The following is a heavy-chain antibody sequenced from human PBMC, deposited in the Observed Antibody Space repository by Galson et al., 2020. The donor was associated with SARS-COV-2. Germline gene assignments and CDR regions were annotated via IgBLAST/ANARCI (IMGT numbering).Heavy chain of an antibody. CDR3: AKETADYDSSNFDF. Sequence: GGSLRLSCVTSGFTFSNHALHWVRQAPGKGLEWVAIISHDGNNKYADSVNGRFIISRDNSKSTLYLQMNSLRPDDTAVYYCAKETADYDSSNFDFWGQGTLVTVSS. J-gene: IGHJ4*02. CDR2: ISHDGNNK. D-gene: IGHD3-22*01. V-gene: IGHV3-30*18. CDR1: GFTFSNHA.